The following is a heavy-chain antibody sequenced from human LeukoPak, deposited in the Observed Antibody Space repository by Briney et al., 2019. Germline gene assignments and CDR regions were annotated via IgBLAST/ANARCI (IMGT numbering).Heavy chain of an antibody. CDR2: IKEDGSEK. CDR3: AKDRGLWFGERYFDL. Sequence: GGSLRLSCAASGFTFSNYWMSWVRQAPGKGLEWVANIKEDGSEKYYVDSVKGRFTISRDNAKNSLYLQMNSLRAEDTALYYCAKDRGLWFGERYFDLWGRGTLVTVSS. J-gene: IGHJ2*01. D-gene: IGHD3-10*01. V-gene: IGHV3-7*03. CDR1: GFTFSNYW.